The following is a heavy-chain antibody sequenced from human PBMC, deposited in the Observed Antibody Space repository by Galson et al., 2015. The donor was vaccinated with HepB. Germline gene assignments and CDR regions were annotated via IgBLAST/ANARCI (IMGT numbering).Heavy chain of an antibody. D-gene: IGHD3-10*01. CDR1: GFTFGDYA. V-gene: IGHV3-49*04. CDR2: IRSKAYGGTT. J-gene: IGHJ6*02. CDR3: TLLLWFGEFRVFSDPQYGMDV. Sequence: SLRLSCAASGFTFGDYAMSWVRQAPGKGLEWVGFIRSKAYGGTTEYAASVKGRFTISRDDSKSIAYLQMNSLKTEDTAVYYCTLLLWFGEFRVFSDPQYGMDVWGQGTTVTVSS.